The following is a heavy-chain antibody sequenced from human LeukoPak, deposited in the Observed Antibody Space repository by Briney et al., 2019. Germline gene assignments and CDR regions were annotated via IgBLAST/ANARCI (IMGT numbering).Heavy chain of an antibody. CDR1: GFSFSDSA. CDR2: ISDTGGRT. J-gene: IGHJ5*02. Sequence: GGSLRLSCAASGFSFSDSAVSWVRHSPGEGLKWVSSISDTGGRTYYADSVKGRFTITRDNSRNTVNLQMNSLRAGDTARYYCAKGGQDFDFWRFDLWGEGILVIVSS. D-gene: IGHD3-3*01. V-gene: IGHV3-23*01. CDR3: AKGGQDFDFWRFDL.